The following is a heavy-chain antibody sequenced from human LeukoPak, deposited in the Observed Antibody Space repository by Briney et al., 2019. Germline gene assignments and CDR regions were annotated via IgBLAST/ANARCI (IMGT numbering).Heavy chain of an antibody. J-gene: IGHJ4*02. Sequence: GRSLRLSCAASGFTFSSYGMNWVRQAPGKGGEGGAVISNDESNNYYADSVKGRFTISTDNSNTTLFVQMHSLRAEDTAMYYCATELRIATAGFDYFEHWGQGTLVTVSS. CDR3: ATELRIATAGFDYFEH. CDR1: GFTFSSYG. D-gene: IGHD6-13*01. CDR2: ISNDESNN. V-gene: IGHV3-30-3*02.